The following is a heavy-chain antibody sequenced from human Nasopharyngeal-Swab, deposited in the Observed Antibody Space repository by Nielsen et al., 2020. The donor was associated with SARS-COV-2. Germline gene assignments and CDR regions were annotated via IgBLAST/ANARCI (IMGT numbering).Heavy chain of an antibody. Sequence: SETLSLTCTVSGGSISSYYWSWIRQPPGKGLEWIGYIYYSGSTNYNPSLKSRVTISVDTSKNQFSLKLSSVTAADTAVYYCARSPTGPLGFYYYGMDVWGQGTTVTVSS. CDR2: IYYSGST. V-gene: IGHV4-59*08. J-gene: IGHJ6*02. CDR1: GGSISSYY. D-gene: IGHD4-11*01. CDR3: ARSPTGPLGFYYYGMDV.